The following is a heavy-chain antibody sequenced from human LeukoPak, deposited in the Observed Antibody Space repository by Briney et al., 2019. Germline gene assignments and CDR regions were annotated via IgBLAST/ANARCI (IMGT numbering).Heavy chain of an antibody. Sequence: GGSLRLSCAASGFTFSSYSMNWVRQAPGKGLEWVSYISSSSSNIDYADSVKGRFTISRDNAESSLYLQMNSLRAEDTAVYYCARGHWGLDYWGRGTLVTVSS. CDR1: GFTFSSYS. CDR2: ISSSSSNI. CDR3: ARGHWGLDY. V-gene: IGHV3-21*05. J-gene: IGHJ4*02. D-gene: IGHD7-27*01.